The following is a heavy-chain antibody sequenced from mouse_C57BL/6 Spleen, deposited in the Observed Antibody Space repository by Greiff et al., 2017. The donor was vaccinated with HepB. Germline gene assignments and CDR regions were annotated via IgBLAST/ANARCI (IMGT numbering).Heavy chain of an antibody. J-gene: IGHJ4*01. CDR1: GYTFTSYW. CDR2: INPSSGYT. CDR3: ARGGYGSRGAMDY. D-gene: IGHD1-1*01. Sequence: VKLMESGAELAKPGASVKLSCKASGYTFTSYWMHWVKQRPGQGLEWIGYINPSSGYTKYNQKFKDKATLTADKSSSTAYMQLSGLTSEDSAVYYCARGGYGSRGAMDYWGQGTSVTVSS. V-gene: IGHV1-7*01.